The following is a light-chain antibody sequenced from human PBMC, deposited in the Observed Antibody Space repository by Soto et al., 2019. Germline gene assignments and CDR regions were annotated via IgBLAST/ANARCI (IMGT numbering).Light chain of an antibody. V-gene: IGKV1-5*03. CDR1: QSITIW. CDR2: KAS. CDR3: QQYNSYPVT. J-gene: IGKJ2*01. Sequence: DIQMTQSPSTLSASVGDRVTITCRASQSITIWLAWYQQKPGKATKLLIQKASSLESGVPSRFSGSGSGTEFTLTISSLQPDDFATYYCQQYNSYPVTFGQGTKLEIK.